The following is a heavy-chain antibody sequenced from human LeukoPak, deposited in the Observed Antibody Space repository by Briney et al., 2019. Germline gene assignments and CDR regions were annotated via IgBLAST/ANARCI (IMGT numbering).Heavy chain of an antibody. CDR1: GYSFTSYW. Sequence: GESLKISCKGSGYSFTSYWIGWVRQMPGKGLEWMGIIYPGDSDTRYSPSFQGQVTISADKSISTAYLQWSSLKASDTAMYYCARHTNYGSGRLYYYYMDVRGKGTTVTISS. J-gene: IGHJ6*03. D-gene: IGHD3-10*01. CDR3: ARHTNYGSGRLYYYYMDV. V-gene: IGHV5-51*01. CDR2: IYPGDSDT.